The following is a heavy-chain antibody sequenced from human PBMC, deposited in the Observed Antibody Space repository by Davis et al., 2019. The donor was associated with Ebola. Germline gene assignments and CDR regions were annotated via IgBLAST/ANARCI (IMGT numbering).Heavy chain of an antibody. CDR1: VITFSSYA. CDR2: ISGSGGST. J-gene: IGHJ4*02. V-gene: IGHV3-23*01. D-gene: IGHD6-13*01. CDR3: ANQALDSSSWYLFDY. Sequence: GGSLRLSCADSVITFSSYAMTWVRQAPGKGLEWVSAISGSGGSTYYADSVKGRFTISRDNSKNTLYLQMNSLRAEDTAVYYCANQALDSSSWYLFDYWGQGTLVTVSS.